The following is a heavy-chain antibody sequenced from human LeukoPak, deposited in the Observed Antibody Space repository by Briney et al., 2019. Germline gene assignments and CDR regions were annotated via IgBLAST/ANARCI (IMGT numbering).Heavy chain of an antibody. D-gene: IGHD3-10*01. CDR1: GFTFSSYW. CDR2: INSDGSST. Sequence: GGSLRLSCAASGFTFSSYWMHWVRQAPGKGLVWVSRINSDGSSTSYADSVKGRFTISRDNAKNTLYLQMNSLRAEDTAVYYCAREARTMVRGVLYYFDYWGQGPLVTVSS. CDR3: AREARTMVRGVLYYFDY. J-gene: IGHJ4*02. V-gene: IGHV3-74*01.